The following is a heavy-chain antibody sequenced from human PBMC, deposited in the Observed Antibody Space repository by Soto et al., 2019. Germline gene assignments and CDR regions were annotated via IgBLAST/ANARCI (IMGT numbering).Heavy chain of an antibody. D-gene: IGHD3-16*01. V-gene: IGHV3-7*03. CDR3: AGDGVRNGAYNGWLDP. CDR2: IKQDGREK. CDR1: GFSFSSYW. Sequence: DVQLVESGGDLVQPGGSLRLSCAASGFSFSSYWMTWVRQAPGKGLEWVANIKQDGREKYYVASVKGRFTISRDKGKNLLFLQMDSLTPDDTAVYYCAGDGVRNGAYNGWLDPWGQGTLVTVSS. J-gene: IGHJ5*02.